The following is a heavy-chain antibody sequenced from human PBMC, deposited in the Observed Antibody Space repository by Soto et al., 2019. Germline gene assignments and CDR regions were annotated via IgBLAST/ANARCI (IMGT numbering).Heavy chain of an antibody. CDR1: GFTFSTFG. CDR3: AKDRLRYCSTSSCHLQDV. D-gene: IGHD2-15*01. Sequence: QVQLVESGGGVVQPGRSLRLSCAASGFTFSTFGMHWVRQSPGKGLEWVAVISFDGNIKSYADSVKGRFAISRDNANNTLYLQMSSLRADETALYYCAKDRLRYCSTSSCHLQDVWGRGTTVTVSS. CDR2: ISFDGNIK. V-gene: IGHV3-30*18. J-gene: IGHJ6*02.